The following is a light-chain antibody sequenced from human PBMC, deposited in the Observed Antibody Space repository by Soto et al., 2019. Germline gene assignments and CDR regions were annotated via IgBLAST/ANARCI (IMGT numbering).Light chain of an antibody. CDR2: EVS. CDR3: SSHAGSNSYAV. Sequence: QSALTQPPSASGSPGQSVTISCTGTSNDVGGYNYVSWYQQYPAKAPKLLIYEVSKRPSGVPDRFSGSKSGNTASLTVSGLQAEDEADYFCSSHAGSNSYAVFGGGTKLTVL. J-gene: IGLJ2*01. CDR1: SNDVGGYNY. V-gene: IGLV2-8*01.